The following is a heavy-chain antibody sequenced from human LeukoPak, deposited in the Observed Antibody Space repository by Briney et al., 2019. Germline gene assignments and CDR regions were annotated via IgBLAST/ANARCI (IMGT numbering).Heavy chain of an antibody. CDR3: VRESRTDYYGDY. CDR1: GFTFSMYW. V-gene: IGHV3-74*01. D-gene: IGHD3-10*01. CDR2: IISDGSST. Sequence: GGSLRLSCAASGFTFSMYWMHWVRQAPGKGLVWVSRIISDGSSTSYADSVKGRFTMSRDNAKNTLYLQMNSLRAEDTAVYYCVRESRTDYYGDYWGQGTLVTVSS. J-gene: IGHJ4*02.